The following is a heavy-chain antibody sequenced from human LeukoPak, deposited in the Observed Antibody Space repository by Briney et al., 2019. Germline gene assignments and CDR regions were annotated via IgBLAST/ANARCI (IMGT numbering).Heavy chain of an antibody. D-gene: IGHD5-12*01. J-gene: IGHJ4*02. Sequence: SETLSLTCTVSGGSISSYYWSWIRQPPGKGLEWIGFIYYSGSANYNPSLRSRVTISVDTSKTQFSLKLTSVTAADTAVYYCARTGVVATSYFFDYWGQGTLVTVSS. V-gene: IGHV4-59*01. CDR2: IYYSGSA. CDR3: ARTGVVATSYFFDY. CDR1: GGSISSYY.